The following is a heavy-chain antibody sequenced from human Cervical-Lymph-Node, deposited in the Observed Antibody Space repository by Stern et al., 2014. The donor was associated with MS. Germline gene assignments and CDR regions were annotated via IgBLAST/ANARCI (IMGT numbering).Heavy chain of an antibody. V-gene: IGHV3-7*01. J-gene: IGHJ5*02. CDR2: IKTDGSEN. CDR3: ARAVRELGT. CDR1: GFTFSNYW. Sequence: VQLVESGGGLVQPGESLRLSCAVSGFTFSNYWMTWVRQAPGKGLEWVASIKTDGSENSYVASVKGRFSITRDNAKNSLYLQMNSLRAEDTAVYYCARAVRELGTWGQGTLVTVSS. D-gene: IGHD1-7*01.